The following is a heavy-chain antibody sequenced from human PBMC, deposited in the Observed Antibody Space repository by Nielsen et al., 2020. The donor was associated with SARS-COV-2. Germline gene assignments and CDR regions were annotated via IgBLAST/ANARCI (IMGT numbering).Heavy chain of an antibody. CDR1: GGSISSYY. J-gene: IGHJ6*02. CDR2: IYYSGST. Sequence: GSLRLSCTVSGGSISSYYWSWIRQPPGKGLEWIGYIYYSGSTNYNPSLKSRVTISVDTSKNQFSLKLSSVTAADTAVYYCARYGMDVWGQGTTVTVSS. V-gene: IGHV4-59*01. CDR3: ARYGMDV.